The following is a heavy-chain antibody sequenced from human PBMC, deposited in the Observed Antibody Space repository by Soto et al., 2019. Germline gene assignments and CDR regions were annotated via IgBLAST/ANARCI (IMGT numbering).Heavy chain of an antibody. J-gene: IGHJ5*02. CDR3: ARHGPRYYDFWSGPNWFDP. V-gene: IGHV4-34*01. CDR2: INHSGST. D-gene: IGHD3-3*01. CDR1: GGSFSGYY. Sequence: SETLSLTCAVYGGSFSGYYWSWIRQPPGKGLEWIGEINHSGSTNYNPSLKSRVTISVDTSKNQFSLKLSSVTAADTAVYYCARHGPRYYDFWSGPNWFDPWGQGTLVTVSS.